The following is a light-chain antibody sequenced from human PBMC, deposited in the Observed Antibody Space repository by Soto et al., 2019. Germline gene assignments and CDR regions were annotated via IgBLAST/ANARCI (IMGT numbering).Light chain of an antibody. Sequence: QAVVTQQPSLTVSPGGTVTLTCGSSTGTVTSGHYPYWYQQKPGQAPRPLIYDTSNRFSWTPGRFSGSVLGCKGALTLSGAQPEDEADDYYLLSYLRHSPTWVFGGGTKLTVL. CDR3: LLSYLRHSPTWV. V-gene: IGLV7-46*01. CDR1: TGTVTSGHY. CDR2: DTS. J-gene: IGLJ3*02.